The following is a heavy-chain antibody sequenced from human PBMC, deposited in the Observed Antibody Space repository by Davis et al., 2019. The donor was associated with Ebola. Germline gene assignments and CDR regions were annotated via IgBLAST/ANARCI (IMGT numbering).Heavy chain of an antibody. CDR3: ARTVSLVDFAMDV. Sequence: MPSETLSLTCTVSGDSVSRHYWSWIRQPPGKGLEWIGSIYNSGSSYYNPSLKSRVTISVDTSKNHFSLRLSSVTAADTAVYYCARTVSLVDFAMDVWGQGTTVTVSS. D-gene: IGHD2-8*02. V-gene: IGHV4-4*08. J-gene: IGHJ6*02. CDR2: IYNSGSS. CDR1: GDSVSRHY.